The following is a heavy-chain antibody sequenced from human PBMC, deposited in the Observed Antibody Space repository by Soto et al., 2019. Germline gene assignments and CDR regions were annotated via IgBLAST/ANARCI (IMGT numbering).Heavy chain of an antibody. V-gene: IGHV4-38-2*01. CDR1: VYSISSGYY. Sequence: SETLSLTCAFSVYSISSGYYWGWIRQPPGKGLEWIGSIYHSGSTYYNPSLKSRVTISVDTSKNQFSLKLSSVTAADTAVYYCARINKLPENWFEPWGQGTLVTVSS. CDR3: ARINKLPENWFEP. D-gene: IGHD2-15*01. CDR2: IYHSGST. J-gene: IGHJ5*02.